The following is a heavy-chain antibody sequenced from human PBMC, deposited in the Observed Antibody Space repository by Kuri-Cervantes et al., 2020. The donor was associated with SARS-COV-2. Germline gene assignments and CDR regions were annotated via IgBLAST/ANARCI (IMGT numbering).Heavy chain of an antibody. CDR1: GFPFHDYG. D-gene: IGHD3-9*01. V-gene: IGHV3-66*01. J-gene: IGHJ5*02. CDR2: FYSGGST. Sequence: GESLKIPCPASGFPFHDYGLCWVRQAPGKGLGWGSVFYSGGSTYYADSVMGRFTISRDDATYTLHLQMNSLRAEDTAVYYCAREPGGVFLRGIMILSTYWFDTWGQGTLVTVSS. CDR3: AREPGGVFLRGIMILSTYWFDT.